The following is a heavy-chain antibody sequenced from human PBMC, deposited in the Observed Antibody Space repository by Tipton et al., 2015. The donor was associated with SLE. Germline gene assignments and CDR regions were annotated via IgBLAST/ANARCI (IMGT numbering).Heavy chain of an antibody. D-gene: IGHD2-2*01. CDR2: INYSGST. CDR3: ARERYCSGASCYAPDY. J-gene: IGHJ4*02. V-gene: IGHV4-59*01. CDR1: GGSIGSSY. Sequence: PGLVKPSETLSLTCTVSGGSIGSSYWCWIRQSPGKGLEWIGYINYSGSTNYNPSLKSRVTISVDTSKNQFSLKLKSVTAADSAVYYCARERYCSGASCYAPDYWGQGTLVTVSS.